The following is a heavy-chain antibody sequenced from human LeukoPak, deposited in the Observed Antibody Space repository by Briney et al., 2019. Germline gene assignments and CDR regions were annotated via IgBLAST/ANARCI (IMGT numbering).Heavy chain of an antibody. V-gene: IGHV4-4*07. D-gene: IGHD6-13*01. CDR3: ARGGSSWPKGPFDY. CDR2: IYTSGST. CDR1: GGSIRSYY. Sequence: PSETLSLTCTGSGGSIRSYYWSWIRQPAGKGLEWIGRIYTSGSTNYNPSLKSRVTMSVDTSKNQFSLKLSSVTAADTAVYYCARGGSSWPKGPFDYWGQGTLVTVSS. J-gene: IGHJ4*02.